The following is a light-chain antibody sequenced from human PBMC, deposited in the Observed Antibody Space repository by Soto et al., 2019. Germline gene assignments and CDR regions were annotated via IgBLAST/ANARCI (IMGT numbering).Light chain of an antibody. CDR3: QQYDNVLT. CDR2: DAS. V-gene: IGKV1-33*01. J-gene: IGKJ5*01. Sequence: DIQMTQSPSSLSASVGDRVTITCQASQDITMYLNWYQQKPGKAPKLLIYDASNLQTGVPSRFSGSGYGTDFTFTISSLQPEDIATYYCQQYDNVLTFGQGTRLEIK. CDR1: QDITMY.